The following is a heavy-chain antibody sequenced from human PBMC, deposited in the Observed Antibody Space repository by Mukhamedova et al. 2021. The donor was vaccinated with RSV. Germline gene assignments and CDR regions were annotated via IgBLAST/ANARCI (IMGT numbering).Heavy chain of an antibody. CDR3: ARGYCSSTSCYGLDY. V-gene: IGHV4-4*02. J-gene: IGHJ4*02. D-gene: IGHD2-2*01. CDR2: IYHSGST. Sequence: GKGLEWIGEIYHSGSTNYNPSLKSRVTISVDKSKNQFSLKLSSVTAADTAVYYCARGYCSSTSCYGLDYWGQGTLVTVS.